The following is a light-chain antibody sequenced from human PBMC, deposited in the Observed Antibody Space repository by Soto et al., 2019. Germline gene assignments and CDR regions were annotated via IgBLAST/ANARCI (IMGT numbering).Light chain of an antibody. CDR1: PSVSNR. Sequence: LSLFALSVTRGAGVTLSSRASPSVSNRLAWYQQKRGQAPRLLIYGASTRATGIPARFSGSGSGTEFTLTISSLQSEDFATYYCHQYNNWPPYTFGQGTKVDI. CDR3: HQYNNWPPYT. CDR2: GAS. J-gene: IGKJ2*01. V-gene: IGKV3-15*01.